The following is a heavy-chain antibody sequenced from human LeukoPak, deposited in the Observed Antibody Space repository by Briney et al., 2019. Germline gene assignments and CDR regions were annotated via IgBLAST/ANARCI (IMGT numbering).Heavy chain of an antibody. Sequence: GGSLRLSCAASGFTFGDYYMNWVRQAPGKGLEWVSSIDTSSGYIYYADSVKGRFTISRDNGKNSVYLQMNSLRAEDTAVYYCARELGTEGFDYWGQGTLVTVSS. CDR1: GFTFGDYY. D-gene: IGHD3-16*01. CDR3: ARELGTEGFDY. CDR2: IDTSSGYI. J-gene: IGHJ4*02. V-gene: IGHV3-21*01.